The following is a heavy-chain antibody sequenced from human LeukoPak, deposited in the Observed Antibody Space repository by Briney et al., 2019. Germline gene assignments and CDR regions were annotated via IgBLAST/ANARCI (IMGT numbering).Heavy chain of an antibody. CDR2: IYTSGST. Sequence: SETLSLTCTVSGGSISSYYWSWIRQPAGKGLEWIGRIYTSGSTNYNPSLKSRVTMSVDTSKNQFSLKLSSVTAADTAVYYCARVSSSTSTWRFDPWGQGTLVTVSS. D-gene: IGHD6-13*01. J-gene: IGHJ5*02. CDR3: ARVSSSTSTWRFDP. CDR1: GGSISSYY. V-gene: IGHV4-4*07.